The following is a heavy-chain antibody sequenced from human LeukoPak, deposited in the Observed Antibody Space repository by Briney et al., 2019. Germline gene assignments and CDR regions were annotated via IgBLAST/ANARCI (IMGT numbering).Heavy chain of an antibody. CDR2: MNPNSGNT. Sequence: ASVKVSRKASGYTFTSYDINWVRQATVQGLEWMGWMNPNSGNTGYAQKFQGRVTMTRNTSISTAYMELSSLGSEDTAVYYCARIVVGGPFDPWGQGTLVTVSS. J-gene: IGHJ5*02. CDR3: ARIVVGGPFDP. D-gene: IGHD1-26*01. V-gene: IGHV1-8*01. CDR1: GYTFTSYD.